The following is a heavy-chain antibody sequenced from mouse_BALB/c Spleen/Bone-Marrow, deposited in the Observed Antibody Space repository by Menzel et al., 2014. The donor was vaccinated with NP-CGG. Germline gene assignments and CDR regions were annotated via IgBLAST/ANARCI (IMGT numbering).Heavy chain of an antibody. V-gene: IGHV14-3*02. Sequence: EVKLVESGAELVKPGASVKLSCTASGFNIKDTYMHWVKQRPEQGLEWIGRIDPAHGNTKYDPKFQGKATITANTSSNTAYLQLSSLTSEDTAVYYWARWEYYAMDYWGQGTSVTVSS. J-gene: IGHJ4*01. CDR1: GFNIKDTY. CDR2: IDPAHGNT. D-gene: IGHD4-1*01. CDR3: ARWEYYAMDY.